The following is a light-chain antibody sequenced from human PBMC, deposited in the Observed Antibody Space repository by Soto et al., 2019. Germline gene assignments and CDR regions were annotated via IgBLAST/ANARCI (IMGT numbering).Light chain of an antibody. Sequence: DIVMTQSPLSLPVTPGEPASISCRSSQSLLFSNGYNYLDWYVQKPGQSPQLLIYLGSHRAPGVPDRFSGSGSGTDFTLKISRVEAEDVGFYYCMQGVETPFTFGPVTKVDIK. V-gene: IGKV2-28*01. CDR1: QSLLFSNGYNY. CDR2: LGS. J-gene: IGKJ3*01. CDR3: MQGVETPFT.